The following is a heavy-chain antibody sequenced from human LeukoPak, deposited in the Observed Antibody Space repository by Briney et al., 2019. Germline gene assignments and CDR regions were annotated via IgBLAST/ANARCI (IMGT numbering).Heavy chain of an antibody. CDR2: IYYSGST. Sequence: SETLSLTCTVSGGSISSYYWSWIRQPPGKGLEWIGCIYYSGSTNYNPSLKSRVTISVDTSKNQFSLKLSSVTAADTAVYYCARDKYSYGSNWFDPWGQGTLVTFSS. D-gene: IGHD5-18*01. CDR3: ARDKYSYGSNWFDP. J-gene: IGHJ5*02. V-gene: IGHV4-59*01. CDR1: GGSISSYY.